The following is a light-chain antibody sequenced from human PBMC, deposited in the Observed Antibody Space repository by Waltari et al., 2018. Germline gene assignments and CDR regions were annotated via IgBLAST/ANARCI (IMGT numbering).Light chain of an antibody. CDR2: DVS. V-gene: IGLV2-23*02. J-gene: IGLJ2*01. Sequence: QSALTQPASVSGSPGQSITISCTGTSSDVGGYNYVSWYQQHPGKAPKLMIYDVSKRASGVSNRFSGSKSGNTASLTISGLQAEDAAYYYCCSYAGRSTFVVVGGGTKLTVL. CDR3: CSYAGRSTFVV. CDR1: SSDVGGYNY.